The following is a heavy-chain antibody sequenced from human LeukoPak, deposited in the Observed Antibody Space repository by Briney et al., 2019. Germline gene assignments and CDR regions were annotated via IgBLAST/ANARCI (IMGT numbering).Heavy chain of an antibody. D-gene: IGHD7-27*01. CDR1: GGSISSYY. V-gene: IGHV4-59*01. CDR3: ARLPEEDNWGVLRRYFFDY. CDR2: ISYSGTT. J-gene: IGHJ4*02. Sequence: PSETLSLTCSVSGGSISSYYWSWIRQPPGKRLEWIGYISYSGTTNYNPSLKSRATISLDMSKNQFSLKVTSMTAADTAVYYCARLPEEDNWGVLRRYFFDYWGQGTLVAVSS.